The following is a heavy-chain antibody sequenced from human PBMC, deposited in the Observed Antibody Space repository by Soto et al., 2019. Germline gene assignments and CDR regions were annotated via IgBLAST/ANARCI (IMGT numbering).Heavy chain of an antibody. V-gene: IGHV3-21*03. J-gene: IGHJ6*02. Sequence: EVQLVESGEGLVKPGGSLRRSCAASGFTFSYYSMNWVRQAPGKGLEWVSCISSSSSYISYADSVKGRFTSSRDNSKNSLYLQMNRLRAEDTAVYYCERVVDYYDPYYYYGMDVWGQGTTVTVSS. CDR1: GFTFSYYS. CDR2: ISSSSSYI. D-gene: IGHD3-22*01. CDR3: ERVVDYYDPYYYYGMDV.